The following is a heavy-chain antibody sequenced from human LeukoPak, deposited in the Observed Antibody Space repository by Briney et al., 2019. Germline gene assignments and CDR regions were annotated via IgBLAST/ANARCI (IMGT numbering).Heavy chain of an antibody. CDR3: ARQGSKGYYYGMDV. J-gene: IGHJ6*02. CDR2: IYYSGST. CDR1: GGSISSYF. Sequence: PSETLSLTCTVSGGSISSYFWSRIRQPPGKGLEWIGYIYYSGSTNYNPSLKGRVTISVDTSRNQFSLKLSSVTAADTAVYYCARQGSKGYYYGMDVWGQGTTVTVSS. V-gene: IGHV4-59*08. D-gene: IGHD2/OR15-2a*01.